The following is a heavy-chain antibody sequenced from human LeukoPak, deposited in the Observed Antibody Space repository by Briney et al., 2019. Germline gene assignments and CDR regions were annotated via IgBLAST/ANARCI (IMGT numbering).Heavy chain of an antibody. J-gene: IGHJ4*02. D-gene: IGHD2-21*02. Sequence: GGSPRLSCAASGFTFSSRAMSWVRQAPGKGLEWVSTISGSGGSTYYANSVKGRFTISRDNSKNTLYLQMSSLRAEDSAVYYCAKDACVGDCNFHFDYWGQGTLVPVSS. CDR1: GFTFSSRA. V-gene: IGHV3-23*01. CDR2: ISGSGGST. CDR3: AKDACVGDCNFHFDY.